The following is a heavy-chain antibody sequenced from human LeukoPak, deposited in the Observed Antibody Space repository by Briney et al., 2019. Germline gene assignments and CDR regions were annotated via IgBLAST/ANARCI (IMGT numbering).Heavy chain of an antibody. Sequence: SETLSLTCTVFGGSISSDNWWSWVRQSSGKGLEWIGEVYHSGTTNYNPSLKSRVIISVDRSKNQLSLKLSSVTAADTAVYYCARSPSGSSSRWFDPWGQGTLVTVSS. CDR3: ARSPSGSSSRWFDP. D-gene: IGHD1-26*01. CDR2: VYHSGTT. J-gene: IGHJ5*02. CDR1: GGSISSDNW. V-gene: IGHV4-4*02.